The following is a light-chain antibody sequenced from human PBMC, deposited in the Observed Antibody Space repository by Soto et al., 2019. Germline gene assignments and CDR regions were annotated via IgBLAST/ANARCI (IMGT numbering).Light chain of an antibody. CDR3: QQYGRLPIT. CDR1: QSVSSSY. CDR2: RTS. J-gene: IGKJ5*01. V-gene: IGKV3-20*01. Sequence: LTQSPGPLSFSPLQRTTLPAQPSQSVSSSYLAWYQQKPGQAPRLLIYRTSNRATGIPDRFIGSGSGTDFTLTISRLEPEDVAVFYCQQYGRLPITFGEGTQREI.